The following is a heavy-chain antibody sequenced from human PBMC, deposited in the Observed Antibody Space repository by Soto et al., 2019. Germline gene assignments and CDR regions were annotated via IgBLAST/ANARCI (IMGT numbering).Heavy chain of an antibody. V-gene: IGHV3-23*01. J-gene: IGHJ3*02. D-gene: IGHD3-16*01. Sequence: EVQLLESGGHLVQPGGSQRLSCTPSGISFSTYAMSWVRQAPGKGLEWVSGISGSGGHTYYADSVKGRFTISRYSSKNTLYLQMNSLRAEDTAVYYCAKEGSYMGGAFDMWGPGTMVTVSS. CDR3: AKEGSYMGGAFDM. CDR2: ISGSGGHT. CDR1: GISFSTYA.